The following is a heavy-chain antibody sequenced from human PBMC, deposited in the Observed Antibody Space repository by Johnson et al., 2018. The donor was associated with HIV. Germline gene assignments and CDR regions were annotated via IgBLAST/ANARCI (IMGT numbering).Heavy chain of an antibody. CDR1: GFTFSNYG. CDR3: ARGPGGGEDALDI. V-gene: IGHV3-30*03. D-gene: IGHD3-16*01. CDR2: ISYDGSNK. Sequence: QMLLVESGGGVVQPGRSLRLSCVVSGFTFSNYGMHWVRQAPGKGLEWVAVISYDGSNKYYADSVKGRFTISRDNSKNTLYLQMNNLRVEDTAVYYCARGPGGGEDALDIWGQGTMVTVSS. J-gene: IGHJ3*02.